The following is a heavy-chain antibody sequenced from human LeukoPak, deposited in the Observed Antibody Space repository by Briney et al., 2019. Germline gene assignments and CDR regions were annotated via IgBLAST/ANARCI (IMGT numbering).Heavy chain of an antibody. J-gene: IGHJ5*02. Sequence: PSETLSLTCAVYGGSFSGYYWSWIRQPPGKGLEWIGEINHSGSTNYNPSLKSRVTISVDTSKNQFSLKLSSVTAADTAVYYCAKNPGGVGELLSWFDPWGQGTLVTVSS. CDR2: INHSGST. V-gene: IGHV4-34*01. CDR3: AKNPGGVGELLSWFDP. CDR1: GGSFSGYY. D-gene: IGHD3-10*01.